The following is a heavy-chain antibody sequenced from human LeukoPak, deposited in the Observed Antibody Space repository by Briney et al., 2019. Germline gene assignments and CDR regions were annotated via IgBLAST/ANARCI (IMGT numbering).Heavy chain of an antibody. CDR2: ISAYNGNT. CDR3: ARGEVGVTMIVAPSPYYMDV. V-gene: IGHV1-8*01. CDR1: GYTFTSYD. D-gene: IGHD3-22*01. J-gene: IGHJ6*03. Sequence: GASVKVSCKASGYTFTSYDINWVRQAAGQGLEWMGWISAYNGNTNYAQKLQGRVTMTRNTSISTAYMELSSLRSEDTAVYYCARGEVGVTMIVAPSPYYMDVWGKGTTVTISS.